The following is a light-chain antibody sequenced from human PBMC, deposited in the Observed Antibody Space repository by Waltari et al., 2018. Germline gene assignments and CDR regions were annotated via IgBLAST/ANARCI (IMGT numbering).Light chain of an antibody. Sequence: EIVLTQSPGTLSLSPGEGATLSCRASQSVSSSYLAWYQQKPGQAPRLLIYGTSNTATDIPDRFSGSGSGTDFTLTISRLEPEDFAVYYCQQYGSSPRLSFGGGTKVEIK. CDR3: QQYGSSPRLS. CDR2: GTS. J-gene: IGKJ4*01. CDR1: QSVSSSY. V-gene: IGKV3-20*01.